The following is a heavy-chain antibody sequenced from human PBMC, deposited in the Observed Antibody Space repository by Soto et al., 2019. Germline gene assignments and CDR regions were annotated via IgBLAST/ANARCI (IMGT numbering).Heavy chain of an antibody. CDR3: ARGRVRGGIHWFDP. D-gene: IGHD3-10*01. V-gene: IGHV4-30-4*01. CDR2: IYYSGST. Sequence: SAETLYLTCTVSGGSISSGDYYWSWIRQPPGKGLEWIGYIYYSGSTYYNPSLKSRVTISVDTSKNQFSLKLSSVTAADTAVYFCARGRVRGGIHWFDPGGAGTMVTVSS. CDR1: GGSISSGDYY. J-gene: IGHJ5*02.